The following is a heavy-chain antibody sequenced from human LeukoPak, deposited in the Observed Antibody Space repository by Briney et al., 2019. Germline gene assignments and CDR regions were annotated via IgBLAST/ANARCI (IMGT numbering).Heavy chain of an antibody. J-gene: IGHJ6*03. CDR3: ARARVVPAARYYYYMDV. CDR1: GGAISSYY. D-gene: IGHD2-2*01. V-gene: IGHV4-59*01. CDR2: IYYSGST. Sequence: SETLSLTCTVSGGAISSYYWSWIRQPPGKGREWIGYIYYSGSTNYNPSLKSRVSISGDTSKNQFSLKLSSVTAADTAVYYCARARVVPAARYYYYMDVWGKGTTVTVSS.